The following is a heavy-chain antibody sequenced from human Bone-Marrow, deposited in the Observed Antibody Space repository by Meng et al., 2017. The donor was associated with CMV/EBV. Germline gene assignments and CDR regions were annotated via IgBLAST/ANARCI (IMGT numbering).Heavy chain of an antibody. CDR1: GFTFSDYY. J-gene: IGHJ4*02. CDR3: AAWYSSSSLGIDY. CDR2: ISSSSSYT. D-gene: IGHD6-6*01. Sequence: ASGFTFSDYYMSWIRQAPGKGLEWVSYISSSSSYTNYADSVKGRFTISRDNAKNSLYLQMNSLRAEDTAVYYCAAWYSSSSLGIDYWGQGTLVTVSS. V-gene: IGHV3-11*06.